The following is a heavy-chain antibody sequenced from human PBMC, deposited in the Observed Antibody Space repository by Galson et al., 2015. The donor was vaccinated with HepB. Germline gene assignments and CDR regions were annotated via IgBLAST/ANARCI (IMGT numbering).Heavy chain of an antibody. CDR3: ARSRIGFFDF. CDR1: GDSVSSNSAA. J-gene: IGHJ4*02. Sequence: CAISGDSVSSNSAAWSWIRQSPSRGLEWLGRTYYRSKFYDEYAVSVKSRLTINPDTSKNQFSLQLNSVTPEDTAVYYCARSRIGFFDFWGQGTLVTVSS. D-gene: IGHD5-12*01. CDR2: TYYRSKFYD. V-gene: IGHV6-1*01.